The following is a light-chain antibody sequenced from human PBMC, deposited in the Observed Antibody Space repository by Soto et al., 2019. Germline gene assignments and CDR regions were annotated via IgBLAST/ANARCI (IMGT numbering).Light chain of an antibody. CDR2: DVN. V-gene: IGLV2-23*02. CDR3: CSYAGTTSFV. J-gene: IGLJ2*01. CDR1: SSDVGSSNF. Sequence: QSALTQPASVSGSPGQSITISCTGSSSDVGSSNFVSWYQQHPGKAPQFIIYDVNKRPSGISNRFSGSKSGNTASLTISGLQAEDEADYYCCSYAGTTSFVFGGGTKLTVL.